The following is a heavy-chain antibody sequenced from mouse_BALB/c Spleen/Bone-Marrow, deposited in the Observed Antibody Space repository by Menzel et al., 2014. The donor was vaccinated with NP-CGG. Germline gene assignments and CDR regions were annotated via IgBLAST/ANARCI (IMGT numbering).Heavy chain of an antibody. D-gene: IGHD2-1*01. CDR3: TRSGNYLFAY. CDR2: INPNNGGT. V-gene: IGHV1S81*02. CDR1: GYTFTSYY. J-gene: IGHJ3*01. Sequence: QVQLQQSGAELVKPGASVKLSCKASGYTFTSYYMYWVKQRPGQGLEWIGEINPNNGGTDFNEKFKNKATLTVDKSSNTTYMQLSSLTSEDSAVYYCTRSGNYLFAYWGQGTLVTVSA.